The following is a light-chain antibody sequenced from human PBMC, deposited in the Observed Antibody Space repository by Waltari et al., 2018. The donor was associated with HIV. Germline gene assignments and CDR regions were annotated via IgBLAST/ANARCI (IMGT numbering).Light chain of an antibody. CDR1: RSLLKSDGKTY. V-gene: IGKV2-29*03. Sequence: DIVMTQTPLSLSVTPGQSATISCNASRSLLKSDGKTYLFWYLQRSGQAPHLLIYEVSIRFSGMSDRCTGSGSGTDFTLEIRRVEAGDVGVYYCMQSIDLPPTFGGGTKVEI. CDR3: MQSIDLPPT. CDR2: EVS. J-gene: IGKJ4*01.